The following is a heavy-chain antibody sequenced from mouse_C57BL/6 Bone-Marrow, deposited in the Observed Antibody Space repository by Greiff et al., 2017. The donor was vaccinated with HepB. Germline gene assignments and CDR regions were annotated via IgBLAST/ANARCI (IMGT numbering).Heavy chain of an antibody. CDR2: INPYNGGT. V-gene: IGHV1-19*01. CDR3: APDYDGAY. D-gene: IGHD2-4*01. Sequence: EVKLVESGPVLVKPGASVKMSCKASGYTFTDYYMNWVKQSHGKSLEWIGVINPYNGGTSYNQKFKGKATLTVDKSSSTAYMELNSLTSEDSAVYYCAPDYDGAYWGQGTLVTVSA. J-gene: IGHJ3*01. CDR1: GYTFTDYY.